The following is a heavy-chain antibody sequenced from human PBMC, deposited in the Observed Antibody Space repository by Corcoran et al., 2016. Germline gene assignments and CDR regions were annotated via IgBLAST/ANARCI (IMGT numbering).Heavy chain of an antibody. CDR2: IWYDGSNK. V-gene: IGHV3-33*01. CDR1: GFTFSSYG. D-gene: IGHD3-22*01. CDR3: ARDPQTTYYYDSSGYYYGSYFDY. J-gene: IGHJ4*02. Sequence: QVQLVESGGGVVQPGRSLRLSCAASGFTFSSYGMHWVRQAPGKGLEWVAVIWYDGSNKYYADSVKGRFTISRVNSKNTLYLQMNSLRAEDTAVYYCARDPQTTYYYDSSGYYYGSYFDYWGQGTLVTVSS.